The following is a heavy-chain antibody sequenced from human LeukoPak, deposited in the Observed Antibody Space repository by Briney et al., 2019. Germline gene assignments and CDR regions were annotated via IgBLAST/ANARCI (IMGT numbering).Heavy chain of an antibody. V-gene: IGHV4-39*01. D-gene: IGHD6-13*01. CDR3: ARRRVSSGTSSLDY. Sequence: SETLSLTCTVSGVSISSSSYYWGWIRQPPGKGLEWIGSIYYSGSTYYNPSLKSRVTISVDTSKNQFSLKLSSVTATDTAVYYCARRRVSSGTSSLDYWGQGTLVTVSS. CDR1: GVSISSSSYY. J-gene: IGHJ4*02. CDR2: IYYSGST.